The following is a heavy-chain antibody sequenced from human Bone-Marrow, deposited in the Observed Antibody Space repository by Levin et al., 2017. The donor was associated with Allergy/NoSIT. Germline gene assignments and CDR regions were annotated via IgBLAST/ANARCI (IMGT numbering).Heavy chain of an antibody. D-gene: IGHD6-19*01. CDR2: IYSTASS. V-gene: IGHV4-59*01. CDR3: ARAGDWESSVWYGTKDYAREC. CDR1: GVSINNYF. Sequence: SETLSLTCNVSGVSINNYFWSWIRQPSGKGLEWIGYIYSTASSSYNPSLKNRVTMSIETSKNPVSLKLRSVTAADTAVYYCARAGDWESSVWYGTKDYARECWGEGTTVTVSS. J-gene: IGHJ6*04.